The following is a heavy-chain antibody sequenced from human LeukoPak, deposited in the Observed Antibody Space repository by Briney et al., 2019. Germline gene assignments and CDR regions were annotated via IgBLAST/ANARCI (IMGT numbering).Heavy chain of an antibody. CDR1: GGSISSYY. D-gene: IGHD1-26*01. J-gene: IGHJ4*02. CDR3: ARGPFSSIVD. V-gene: IGHV4-59*01. Sequence: SETLALTCTVSGGSISSYYWSWIRQPLGKGLEWIGYIYYSGSTNYNPSLKSRVTISVDTSKNQFSLKLSSVTAADTAVYYCARGPFSSIVDWGQGTLVTVSS. CDR2: IYYSGST.